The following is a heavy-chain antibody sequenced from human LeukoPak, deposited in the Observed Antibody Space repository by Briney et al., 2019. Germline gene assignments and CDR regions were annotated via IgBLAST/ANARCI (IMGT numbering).Heavy chain of an antibody. D-gene: IGHD2-15*01. J-gene: IGHJ3*02. Sequence: ASVKVSCKASGYTFTGYYMHWVRQAPGQGLEWMGRINPNSGGTNYAQKFQGRVTMTRDTSISTAYMVLSRLRSDDTAVYYCARGRRIYPPSHDAFDIWGQGTMVTVSS. CDR2: INPNSGGT. CDR1: GYTFTGYY. CDR3: ARGRRIYPPSHDAFDI. V-gene: IGHV1-2*06.